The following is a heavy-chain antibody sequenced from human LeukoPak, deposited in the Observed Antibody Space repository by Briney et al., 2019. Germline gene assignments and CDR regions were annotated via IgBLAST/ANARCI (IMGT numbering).Heavy chain of an antibody. V-gene: IGHV4-39*07. J-gene: IGHJ4*02. Sequence: SETLSLTRTVSGGSISSSSYYWGWIRQPPGKGLEWIGSIYHSGSTYYNPSLKSRVTISVDTSKNQFSLKLSSVTAADTAVYYCARSNGDYYYGSGSYHKGPPFDYWGQGTLVTVSS. CDR3: ARSNGDYYYGSGSYHKGPPFDY. D-gene: IGHD3-10*01. CDR1: GGSISSSSYY. CDR2: IYHSGST.